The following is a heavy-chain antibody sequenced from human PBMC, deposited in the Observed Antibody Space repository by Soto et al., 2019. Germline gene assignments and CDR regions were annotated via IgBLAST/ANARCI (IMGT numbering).Heavy chain of an antibody. V-gene: IGHV4-59*01. Sequence: PSETLSLTCTVSGGSISSYYWSWIRQPPGKGLEWIGYIYYSGSTNYNPSLKSRVTISVDTSKNQFSLKLSSVTAADTAVYYCARGVWYYDIDYWGQGTLVTVSS. CDR1: GGSISSYY. CDR3: ARGVWYYDIDY. J-gene: IGHJ4*02. CDR2: IYYSGST. D-gene: IGHD3-9*01.